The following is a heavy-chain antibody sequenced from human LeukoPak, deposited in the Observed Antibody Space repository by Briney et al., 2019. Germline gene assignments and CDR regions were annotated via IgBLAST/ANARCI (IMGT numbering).Heavy chain of an antibody. J-gene: IGHJ4*02. CDR1: GFTFSSYS. CDR2: ISSSSSTI. CDR3: ARDGHGGNQGY. Sequence: GGSLRLSCAASGFTFSSYSMNWVRQAPGKGLEWVSYISSSSSTIYYADSVKGRFTISRDNAKNSLYLQMNSLRAEDTAVYYCARDGHGGNQGYWGQGTLVTVSS. D-gene: IGHD4-23*01. V-gene: IGHV3-48*01.